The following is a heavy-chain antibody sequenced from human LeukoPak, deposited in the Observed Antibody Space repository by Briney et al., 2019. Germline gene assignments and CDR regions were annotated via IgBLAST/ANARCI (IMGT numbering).Heavy chain of an antibody. CDR3: ARGGWSLTD. D-gene: IGHD6-19*01. CDR1: GGSMNNYY. J-gene: IGHJ4*02. CDR2: IYYSGST. Sequence: SSETLSLTGTVSGGSMNNYYWSWIRLPPGKGLEWIGYIYYSGSTNYNPFLNSRVTLSVDTSKNQFSLKLSSVTAADTAVYYCARGGWSLTDWGQGILVTVSS. V-gene: IGHV4-59*01.